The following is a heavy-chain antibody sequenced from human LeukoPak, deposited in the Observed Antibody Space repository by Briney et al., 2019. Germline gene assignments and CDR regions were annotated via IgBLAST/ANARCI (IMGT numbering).Heavy chain of an antibody. CDR3: ARHPVDTAMVPRALQADTEDY. V-gene: IGHV4-38-2*02. CDR1: GYSISSGYY. J-gene: IGHJ4*02. CDR2: IYHSGST. D-gene: IGHD5-18*01. Sequence: SETLSLTCTVSGYSISSGYYWGWIRQPPGKGLEWIGSIYHSGSTYYNPSLKSRVTISVDTSKNQFSLKLSSVTAADTAVYYCARHPVDTAMVPRALQADTEDYWGQGTLVTVSS.